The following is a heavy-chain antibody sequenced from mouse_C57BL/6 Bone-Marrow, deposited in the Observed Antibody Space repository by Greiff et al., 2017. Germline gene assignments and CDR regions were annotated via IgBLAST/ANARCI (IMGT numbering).Heavy chain of an antibody. CDR3: ARDGEGDVPFAY. Sequence: EVKLQESVAELVRPGASVKLSCTASGFTFNNTYMHWVKQRPEQGLEWIGRIDPANGNTKYDPKFQGKATLTADTSSNTAYLQLSSLTSEDTAIYYCARDGEGDVPFAYWGQGTLVTVSA. CDR1: GFTFNNTY. CDR2: IDPANGNT. D-gene: IGHD2-13*01. V-gene: IGHV14-3*01. J-gene: IGHJ3*01.